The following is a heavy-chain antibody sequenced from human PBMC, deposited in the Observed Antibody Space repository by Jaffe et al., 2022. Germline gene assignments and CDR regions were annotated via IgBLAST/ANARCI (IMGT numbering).Heavy chain of an antibody. CDR2: ISYDGSNK. CDR1: GFTFSSYG. V-gene: IGHV3-30*18. CDR3: AKGSGLGTYYFDY. J-gene: IGHJ4*02. D-gene: IGHD2-8*02. Sequence: QVQLVESGGGVVQPGRSLRLSCAASGFTFSSYGMHWVRQAPGKGLEWVAVISYDGSNKYYADSVKGRFTISRDNSKNTLYLQMNSLRAEDTAVYYCAKGSGLGTYYFDYWGQGTLVTVSS.